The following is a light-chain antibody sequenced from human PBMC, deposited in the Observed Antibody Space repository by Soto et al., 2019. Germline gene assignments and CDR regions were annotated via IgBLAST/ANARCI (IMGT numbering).Light chain of an antibody. V-gene: IGKV3-11*01. Sequence: VLTQSPAILSMSPGERATLSCRASQNIQNFVAWYQQKPGQAPRLLVYDTFNRATGIPARFSGSGSGTDFTLTISSLEPEDFVFYYCQQRSNWPLTFGGGTKVEIK. CDR3: QQRSNWPLT. J-gene: IGKJ4*01. CDR1: QNIQNF. CDR2: DTF.